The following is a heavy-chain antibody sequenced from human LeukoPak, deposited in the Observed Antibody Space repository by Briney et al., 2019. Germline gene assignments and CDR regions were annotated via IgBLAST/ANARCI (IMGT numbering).Heavy chain of an antibody. CDR2: MLYDGSTK. CDR3: VRGDSHKSDWYNN. CDR1: GFRCSSYA. J-gene: IGHJ4*02. D-gene: IGHD6-19*01. V-gene: IGHV3-30-3*01. Sequence: PGRSLRLSCAASGFRCSSYAMHWVRQAPGKGLEWVAVMLYDGSTKYYADSVKGRFTISRDDSKNTLYLQMNSLRAEDTAVYYCVRGDSHKSDWYNNWGQGTLVTVSS.